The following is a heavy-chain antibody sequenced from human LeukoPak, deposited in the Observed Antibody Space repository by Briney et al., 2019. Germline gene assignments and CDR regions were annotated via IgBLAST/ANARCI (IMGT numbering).Heavy chain of an antibody. D-gene: IGHD2-21*02. V-gene: IGHV3-66*02. Sequence: GGSLRLSCAASGSTVSSNYMSWVRQAPGKGLEWVSVIYSGGSTYYADSVKGRFTISRDNSKNTLYLQMNSLRAEDTAVYYCARDTGLLSSYYYYMDVWGKGTTVTVSS. CDR1: GSTVSSNY. J-gene: IGHJ6*03. CDR3: ARDTGLLSSYYYYMDV. CDR2: IYSGGST.